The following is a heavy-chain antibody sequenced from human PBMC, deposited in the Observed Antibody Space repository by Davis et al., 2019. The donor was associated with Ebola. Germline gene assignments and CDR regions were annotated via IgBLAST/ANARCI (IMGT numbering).Heavy chain of an antibody. CDR2: IIHSGNT. D-gene: IGHD6-13*01. Sequence: PSETLSLTCGVYGASFSTYYWTWLRQPQGKGLAWIGEIIHSGNTNYTTSLKSRVTISVDMSKNQFSLRLSSVTAADTAVYYCARGDKVTPVGKRGLRHLDGFDSWGQGTLVTVSS. CDR1: GASFSTYY. CDR3: ARGDKVTPVGKRGLRHLDGFDS. J-gene: IGHJ4*02. V-gene: IGHV4-34*01.